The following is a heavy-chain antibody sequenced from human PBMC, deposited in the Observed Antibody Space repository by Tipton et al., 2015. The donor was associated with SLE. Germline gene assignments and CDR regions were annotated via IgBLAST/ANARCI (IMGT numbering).Heavy chain of an antibody. Sequence: TLSLTCAVYGGSFSGYYWSWIRQPPGKGLEWIGEINHSGSTNYNPSLKSRVTISVDTSKNQFSLKLSSVTAADTAVYYCARGSRWAIAAAGGAFDSWGQGTLVTVPS. CDR3: ARGSRWAIAAAGGAFDS. CDR2: INHSGST. CDR1: GGSFSGYY. V-gene: IGHV4-34*01. D-gene: IGHD6-13*01. J-gene: IGHJ4*02.